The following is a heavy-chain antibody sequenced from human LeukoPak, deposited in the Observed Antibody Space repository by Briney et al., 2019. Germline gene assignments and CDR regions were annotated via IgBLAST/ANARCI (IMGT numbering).Heavy chain of an antibody. J-gene: IGHJ4*02. CDR1: GFSFNDYS. D-gene: IGHD3-10*01. CDR2: ITGSSSYR. CDR3: TRGYGSGSYYSARIGYYFDY. Sequence: PGGSLRLSCAASGFSFNDYSMNWVRQAPGKGLEWVSSITGSSSYRYYADSEKGRFTVSRDNGKRSLFLQLNSLRAEDTAVYYCTRGYGSGSYYSARIGYYFDYWGQGALLTVSS. V-gene: IGHV3-21*01.